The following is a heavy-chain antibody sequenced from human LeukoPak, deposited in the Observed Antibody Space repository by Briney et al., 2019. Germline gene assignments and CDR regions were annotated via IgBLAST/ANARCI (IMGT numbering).Heavy chain of an antibody. D-gene: IGHD6-19*01. CDR3: ARGGSSGPYNWFGP. Sequence: PSETLSLTCNVSGDSINSHYWSWIRQPPGKGLECIGYAYNSRSTNYNPSLKSRVTISEDKSKNQPSLRLTSVTAADTAVYYCARGGSSGPYNWFGPWGQGILVTVSS. V-gene: IGHV4-59*11. CDR1: GDSINSHY. J-gene: IGHJ5*02. CDR2: AYNSRST.